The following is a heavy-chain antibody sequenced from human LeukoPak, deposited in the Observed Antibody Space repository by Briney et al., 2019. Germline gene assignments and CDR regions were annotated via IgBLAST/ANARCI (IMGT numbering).Heavy chain of an antibody. CDR2: IYTSGST. CDR3: ARTYSDYVWNYYCMDV. J-gene: IGHJ6*03. D-gene: IGHD3-16*01. V-gene: IGHV4-4*07. Sequence: SETLSLTCTVSGGSISSYYWSWIRQPAGKGLEWIGRIYTSGSTNYNPSLRSRVTMSVDPSKNQFSLKLSSVTAADTAVYYCARTYSDYVWNYYCMDVWGKGTTVTVSS. CDR1: GGSISSYY.